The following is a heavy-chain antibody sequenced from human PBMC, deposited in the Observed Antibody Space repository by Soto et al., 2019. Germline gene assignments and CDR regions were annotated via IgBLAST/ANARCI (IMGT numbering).Heavy chain of an antibody. D-gene: IGHD3-22*01. CDR2: INHSGST. V-gene: IGHV4-34*01. Sequence: PSETLSLTCAVYGGSFSGYYWSWIRQPPGKGLEWIGEINHSGSTNYNPSLKSRGTISVDTTKKQVSLRLSSVTAADTDVYYCARGAWDNSAYYFFDFWGQGIQVTVSS. J-gene: IGHJ4*02. CDR1: GGSFSGYY. CDR3: ARGAWDNSAYYFFDF.